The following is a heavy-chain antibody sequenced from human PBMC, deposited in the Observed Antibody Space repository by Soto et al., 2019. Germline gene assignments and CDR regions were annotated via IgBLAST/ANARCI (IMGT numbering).Heavy chain of an antibody. CDR1: GYTFTSYG. CDR2: INPYNGDT. J-gene: IGHJ5*02. Sequence: QVQLVQSGAEVKKPGASVRVSCKTSGYTFTSYGISWVRQAPGQGLEWMGWINPYNGDTVYAPNLQYRVTVTTDTSTSTAYMEVGRLRSDDTAVYYCARDCAQCPLDLWGPGTLVTVSS. CDR3: ARDCAQCPLDL. V-gene: IGHV1-18*01. D-gene: IGHD6-19*01.